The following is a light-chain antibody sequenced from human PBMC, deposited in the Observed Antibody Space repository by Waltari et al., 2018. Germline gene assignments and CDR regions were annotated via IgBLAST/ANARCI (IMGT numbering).Light chain of an antibody. CDR2: EVN. V-gene: IGLV2-14*01. CDR1: SSDVGAYNY. CDR3: NSYTSSTTQV. J-gene: IGLJ1*01. Sequence: QSALTQPASVSGSPGQSITISCTGTSSDVGAYNYVSWYQQHPGKAPKLMIYEVNNRPDGVSRRSSGSKSGNPASLTISGLQAEDEADYFCNSYTSSTTQVFGTGTKVTVL.